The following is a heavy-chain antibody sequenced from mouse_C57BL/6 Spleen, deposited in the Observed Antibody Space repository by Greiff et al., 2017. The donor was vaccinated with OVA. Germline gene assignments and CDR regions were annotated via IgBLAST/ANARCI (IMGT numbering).Heavy chain of an antibody. CDR2: IDPEDGET. CDR1: GFNFKDYY. J-gene: IGHJ3*01. D-gene: IGHD2-3*01. CDR3: AREGEGGDGYYGVAY. Sequence: VQLQQSGAELVKPGASVKLSCTASGFNFKDYYMHWVKQRTEQGLEWIGRIDPEDGETKYATKFQGKATITADTSSNTAYLQLSSLTSEDTAVYYCAREGEGGDGYYGVAYWGQGTLVTVSA. V-gene: IGHV14-2*01.